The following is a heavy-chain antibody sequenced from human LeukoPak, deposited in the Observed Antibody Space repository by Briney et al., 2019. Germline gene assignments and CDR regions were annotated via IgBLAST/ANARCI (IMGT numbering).Heavy chain of an antibody. CDR1: GFTVSSNY. CDR3: AKGLGGTWIRHYFDY. V-gene: IGHV3-23*01. Sequence: QSGGSLRLSCAASGFTVSSNYMSWVRQAPGKGLEWVSVISGSGGSTYYADSVKGRFTISRDNSKNTLYVQMNSLRAEDTAVYYCAKGLGGTWIRHYFDYWGQGTLVTVSS. D-gene: IGHD1-1*01. J-gene: IGHJ4*02. CDR2: ISGSGGST.